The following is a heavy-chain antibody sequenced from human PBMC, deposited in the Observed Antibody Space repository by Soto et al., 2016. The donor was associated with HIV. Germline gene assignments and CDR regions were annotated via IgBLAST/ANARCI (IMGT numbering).Heavy chain of an antibody. Sequence: EVQLVETGGGLIQPGGSLRLSCAASGFTVSSNHMSWVRQAPGKGLEWVSIIYTGGTTYYTDSVKGRFTISRDSSKNTLYLQMNTLRVDDTAMYYCARVAGSAWGQGTLVTASS. CDR1: GFTVSSNH. J-gene: IGHJ5*02. CDR3: ARVAGSA. D-gene: IGHD3-10*01. V-gene: IGHV3-53*02. CDR2: IYTGGTT.